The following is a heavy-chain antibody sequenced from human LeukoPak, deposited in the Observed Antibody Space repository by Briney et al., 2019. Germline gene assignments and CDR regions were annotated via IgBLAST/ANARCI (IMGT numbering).Heavy chain of an antibody. V-gene: IGHV4-59*01. CDR3: ARSYYYGSGSYYLPH. J-gene: IGHJ4*02. D-gene: IGHD3-10*01. CDR1: GGSISSYY. CDR2: IYYSGST. Sequence: PSETLSLTCSVSGGSISSYYWSWIRHPPGKGLEWIGYIYYSGSTNYNPSLKSRVTISVDTSKNQFSLKLSSVTAADTAVYYCARSYYYGSGSYYLPHWGQGTLVTVSS.